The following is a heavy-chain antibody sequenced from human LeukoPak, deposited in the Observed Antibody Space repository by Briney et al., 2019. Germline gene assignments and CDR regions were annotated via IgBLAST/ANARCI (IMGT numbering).Heavy chain of an antibody. V-gene: IGHV1-2*04. D-gene: IGHD3-22*01. CDR3: ARVRDYYASSDYSDY. CDR2: INPNSGGT. J-gene: IGHJ4*02. CDR1: GYTFTGYY. Sequence: ASVKVSCKASGYTFTGYYMHWVRQAPGQGLEWMGWINPNSGGTNYAQKFQGWVTMTRDTSISTAYMELSRLRSDDTAVYYCARVRDYYASSDYSDYWGQGTLVTVSS.